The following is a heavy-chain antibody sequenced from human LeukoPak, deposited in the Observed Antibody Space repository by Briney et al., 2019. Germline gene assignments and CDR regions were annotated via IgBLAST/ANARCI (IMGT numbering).Heavy chain of an antibody. J-gene: IGHJ6*03. CDR2: ISGSGGST. CDR3: TRGSSWSQYCYHYYMDV. Sequence: GGSLRLSCAASGFTFSSYAMSWVRQAPGKGLEWVSAISGSGGSTYYADSVKGRFTISRDNAMNSLYLEMNSLRAEDTAVYYCTRGSSWSQYCYHYYMDVWGEGTTVTVSS. V-gene: IGHV3-23*01. D-gene: IGHD6-19*01. CDR1: GFTFSSYA.